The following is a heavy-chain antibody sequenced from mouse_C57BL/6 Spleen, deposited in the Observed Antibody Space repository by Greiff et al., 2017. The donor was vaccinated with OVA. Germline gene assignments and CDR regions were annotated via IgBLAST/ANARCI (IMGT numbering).Heavy chain of an antibody. Sequence: QVQLKESGAELVRPGASVTLSCKASGYTFTDYEMHWVKQTPVHGLEWIGAIDPETGGTAYNQKFKGKAILTADKSSSTAYMELRSLTSEDSAVYYCTRAYYDYDAFAYWGQGTLVTVSA. CDR2: IDPETGGT. CDR1: GYTFTDYE. D-gene: IGHD2-4*01. V-gene: IGHV1-15*01. CDR3: TRAYYDYDAFAY. J-gene: IGHJ3*01.